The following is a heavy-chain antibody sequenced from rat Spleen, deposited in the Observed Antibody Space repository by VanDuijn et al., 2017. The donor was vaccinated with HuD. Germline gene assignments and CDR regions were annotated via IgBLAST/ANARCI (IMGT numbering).Heavy chain of an antibody. J-gene: IGHJ3*01. CDR1: GFTFSYAW. D-gene: IGHD1-12*02. V-gene: IGHV6-8*01. CDR2: IKDKSNNYAT. Sequence: EVQLVETGGSLVQPGKSLKLTCATSGFTFSYAWMHWIRQSPATPLAWVAKIKDKSNNYATYYAESVKGRFTISRDDSKSSVYLQMNNLKEEDTAIYYCTWDYYDATYYYRFTYWGQGTLVTVSS. CDR3: TWDYYDATYYYRFTY.